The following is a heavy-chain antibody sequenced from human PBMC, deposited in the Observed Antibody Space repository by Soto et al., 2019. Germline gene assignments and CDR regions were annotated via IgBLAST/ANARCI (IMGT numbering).Heavy chain of an antibody. CDR2: VNNVGCGT. CDR1: GFTFSNYS. D-gene: IGHD6-25*01. CDR3: ATPRLGRGIDY. Sequence: EVLLLDSGGGLVQPGGSLRLSCAASGFTFSNYSITWVIHAPGKGPEWISTVNNVGCGTYYAYSVKGRFTISRDNSKNTLDLQVRSLRAEHTVVSSSATPRLGRGIDYSAQALLVTVSS. V-gene: IGHV3-23*01. J-gene: IGHJ4*02.